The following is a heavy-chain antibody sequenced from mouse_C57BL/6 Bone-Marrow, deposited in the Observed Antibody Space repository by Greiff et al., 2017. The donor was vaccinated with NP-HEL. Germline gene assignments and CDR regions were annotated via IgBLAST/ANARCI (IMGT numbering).Heavy chain of an antibody. CDR2: ISDGGSYT. V-gene: IGHV5-4*01. CDR3: ASGGAIYYGNLYAMDY. CDR1: GFTFSSYA. J-gene: IGHJ4*01. D-gene: IGHD2-1*01. Sequence: DVHLVESGGGLVKPGGSLKLSCAASGFTFSSYAMSWVRQTPEKRLEWVATISDGGSYTYYPDNVKGRFTISRDNAKNNLYLQMSHLKSEDTAMYYCASGGAIYYGNLYAMDYWGQGTSVTVSS.